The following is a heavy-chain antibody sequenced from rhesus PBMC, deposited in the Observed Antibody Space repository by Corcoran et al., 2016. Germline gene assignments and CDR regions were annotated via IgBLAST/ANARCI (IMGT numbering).Heavy chain of an antibody. V-gene: IGHV4-122*02. CDR3: ARQVCYSCRFDY. D-gene: IGHD2-39*02. CDR2: LSHRGSN. CDR1: GGSISSSYYY. J-gene: IGHJ4*01. Sequence: QVQLQESGPGLVKPSETLSLTCAVSGGSISSSYYYWSWIRQAPGKGREWIGYLSHRGSNSSNRSLRSRVTISRATSKNQFSLKLSSVTAADTAVYYCARQVCYSCRFDYWGQGVLVTVSS.